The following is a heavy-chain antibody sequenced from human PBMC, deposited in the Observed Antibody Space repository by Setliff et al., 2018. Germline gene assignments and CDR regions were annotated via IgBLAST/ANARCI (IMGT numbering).Heavy chain of an antibody. J-gene: IGHJ6*04. V-gene: IGHV4-31*03. D-gene: IGHD3-22*01. Sequence: SETLSLTCTVSGGSISSGGYYWSWIRQHPGKGLEWIGYIYYSESTYYNPSLKSRVTISVDTSKNQFSLRLRSVTAADTAVYYCAREVGYYDSSGYPDVWGKGTTVTVSS. CDR3: AREVGYYDSSGYPDV. CDR1: GGSISSGGYY. CDR2: IYYSEST.